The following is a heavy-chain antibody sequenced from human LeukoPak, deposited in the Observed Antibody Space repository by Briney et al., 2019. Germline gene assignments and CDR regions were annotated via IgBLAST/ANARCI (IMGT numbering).Heavy chain of an antibody. Sequence: PGGSLRLSCAASGFTFSSYAVSWVRQAPGKGLEWVSAISGSGGSTYYADSVKGRFTISRDNSKNTLYLQMNSLRAEDTAVYYCAKDPGSGWYVPLYFDYWGQGTLVTVSS. J-gene: IGHJ4*02. D-gene: IGHD6-19*01. CDR3: AKDPGSGWYVPLYFDY. V-gene: IGHV3-23*01. CDR1: GFTFSSYA. CDR2: ISGSGGST.